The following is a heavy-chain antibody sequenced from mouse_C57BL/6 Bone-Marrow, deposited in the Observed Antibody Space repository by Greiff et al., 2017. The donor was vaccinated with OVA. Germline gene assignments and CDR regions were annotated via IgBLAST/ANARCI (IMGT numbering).Heavy chain of an antibody. D-gene: IGHD2-5*01. Sequence: QVQLQQSGAELVKPGASVKLSCKASGYTFTSYWMHWVKQRPGQGLEWIGMIHPNSGSTNYNEKFKSKATLTVDKSSSTAYMQLSSLTSEDSAVYYCARRVYYSNYVDYWGQGTTLTVSS. J-gene: IGHJ2*01. CDR2: IHPNSGST. CDR3: ARRVYYSNYVDY. CDR1: GYTFTSYW. V-gene: IGHV1-64*01.